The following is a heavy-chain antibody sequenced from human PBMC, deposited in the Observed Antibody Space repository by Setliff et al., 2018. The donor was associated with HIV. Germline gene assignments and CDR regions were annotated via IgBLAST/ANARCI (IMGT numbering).Heavy chain of an antibody. CDR3: TREGRGDPAMATTRIDY. J-gene: IGHJ4*02. Sequence: PSETLSLTCSVSGDSISSGSYFWGWIRQTPGKGLEWIGNIYYTGFAYYNPSLMSRVTISLDTSKTHFFLNLTSVTDADTAVYFCTREGRGDPAMATTRIDYWGQGKLVTVSS. D-gene: IGHD1-1*01. V-gene: IGHV4-39*02. CDR1: GDSISSGSYF. CDR2: IYYTGFA.